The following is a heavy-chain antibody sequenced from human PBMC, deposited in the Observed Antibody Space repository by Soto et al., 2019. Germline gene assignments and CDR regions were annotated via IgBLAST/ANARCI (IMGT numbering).Heavy chain of an antibody. Sequence: GGSLRLSCAASGFTFSSYAMSWVRQAPGKGLEWVSSISSSSSYIYYADSVKGRFTISRDNAKNSLYLQMNSLRAEDTAVYYCARDRSAYWDNHHAFDIWGQGTMVTVSS. D-gene: IGHD2-21*01. CDR1: GFTFSSYA. CDR2: ISSSSSYI. V-gene: IGHV3-21*01. J-gene: IGHJ3*02. CDR3: ARDRSAYWDNHHAFDI.